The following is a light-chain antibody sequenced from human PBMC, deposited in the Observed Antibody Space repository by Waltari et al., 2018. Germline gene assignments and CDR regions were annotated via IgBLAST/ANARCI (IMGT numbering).Light chain of an antibody. CDR1: QSVSSY. V-gene: IGKV3-11*01. Sequence: EIVLTQSPATLSLSPGERATLSCRASQSVSSYLAWYQQKPGPAPRLLIYDASNRATGIPARFSGSGSGTDFTLTISSLEPEDFAVYYCQQRSNWPRGTFGPGTRVDIK. CDR3: QQRSNWPRGT. J-gene: IGKJ3*01. CDR2: DAS.